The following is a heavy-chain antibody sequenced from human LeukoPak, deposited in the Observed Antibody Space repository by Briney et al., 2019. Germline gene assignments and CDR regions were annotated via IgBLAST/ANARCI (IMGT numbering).Heavy chain of an antibody. J-gene: IGHJ4*02. CDR2: SNPNSGDT. V-gene: IGHV1-2*02. CDR3: ARVGVAGNYFDY. D-gene: IGHD6-19*01. CDR1: GYTFTGYY. Sequence: GASVKVSCKASGYTFTGYYMHWVRQAPGQGLEWMGWSNPNSGDTDYAQESQGRVTMTRDTSISPAYMELSSLRSDDTAVYYCARVGVAGNYFDYWGQGTLVTVSS.